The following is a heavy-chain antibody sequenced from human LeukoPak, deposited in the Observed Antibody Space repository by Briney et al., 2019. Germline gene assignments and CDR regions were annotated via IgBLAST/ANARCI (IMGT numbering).Heavy chain of an antibody. Sequence: SETLSLTCAVYGGSFSGYYWSWIRQPPGKGLEWIGEINHSGSTNYNPSLRSRVTISVDTSKNQFSLKLSSVTAADTAVYYCARGRRLLDYWGQGTLVTVSS. CDR3: ARGRRLLDY. V-gene: IGHV4-34*01. J-gene: IGHJ4*02. CDR1: GGSFSGYY. D-gene: IGHD3-22*01. CDR2: INHSGST.